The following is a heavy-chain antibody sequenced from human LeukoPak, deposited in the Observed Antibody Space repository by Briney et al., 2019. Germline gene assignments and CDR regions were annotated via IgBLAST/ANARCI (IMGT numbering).Heavy chain of an antibody. Sequence: GGSLRLSCAASGFTFSSYWMSWVRQAPGKGLGWVANINQDGSEKYYVDSVKGRFTISRDNAKNTLYLQMNSLRAEDTAVYYCARNRGSGAFDIWGQGTMVTVSS. D-gene: IGHD1-14*01. V-gene: IGHV3-7*01. CDR1: GFTFSSYW. CDR3: ARNRGSGAFDI. J-gene: IGHJ3*02. CDR2: INQDGSEK.